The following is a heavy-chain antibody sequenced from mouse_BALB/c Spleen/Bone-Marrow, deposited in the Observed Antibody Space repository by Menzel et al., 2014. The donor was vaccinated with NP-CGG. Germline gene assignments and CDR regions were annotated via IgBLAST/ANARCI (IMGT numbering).Heavy chain of an antibody. CDR2: INPGRGGI. V-gene: IGHV1-54*01. J-gene: IGHJ4*01. CDR3: ARELVRDMDY. Sequence: QVQLQQSGAELVRPGTSVKVSCKASGYAFTNYWIEWIKQRPGQGLEWIGVINPGRGGINYNEKFTGKATLTAVKSSSAAYMQLSSLTSDDSAVYLSARELVRDMDYWGLVTSVTVSS. D-gene: IGHD1-1*01. CDR1: GYAFTNYW.